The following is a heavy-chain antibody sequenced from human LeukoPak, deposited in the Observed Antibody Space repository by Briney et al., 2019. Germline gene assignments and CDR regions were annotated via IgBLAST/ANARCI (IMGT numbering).Heavy chain of an antibody. Sequence: GGSLRLSCAASGFTFSSYSMNWVRQAPGKGLEWVSYISSSSSTIYYADSVKGLFTISRDNAKNSLYLQMNSLRAEDTAVYYCARDVSGGDSGSYGFDYWGQGTPVTVSS. J-gene: IGHJ4*02. CDR2: ISSSSSTI. CDR3: ARDVSGGDSGSYGFDY. V-gene: IGHV3-48*04. D-gene: IGHD1-26*01. CDR1: GFTFSSYS.